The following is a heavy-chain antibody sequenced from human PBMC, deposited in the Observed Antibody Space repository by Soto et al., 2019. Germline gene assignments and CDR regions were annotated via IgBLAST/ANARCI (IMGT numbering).Heavy chain of an antibody. CDR1: GYTFTSYG. V-gene: IGHV1-18*04. CDR3: ARVTYYYDSSGYSPLFDY. CDR2: ISAYNGNT. D-gene: IGHD3-22*01. Sequence: ASVKVSCKASGYTFTSYGISCVRQAPGQVLEWMGWISAYNGNTNYAQKLQGRVTMTTDTSTSTAYMELRSLRSDDTAVYYCARVTYYYDSSGYSPLFDYWGQGTLVTVSS. J-gene: IGHJ4*02.